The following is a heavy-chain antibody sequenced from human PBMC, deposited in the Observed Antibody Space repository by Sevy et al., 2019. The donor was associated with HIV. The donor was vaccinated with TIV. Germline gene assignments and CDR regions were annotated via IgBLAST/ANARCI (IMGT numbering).Heavy chain of an antibody. Sequence: RGSLRLSCAASGFTVSSNYMSWVRQAPGKGLEWVSVIYSGGSTYYADSVKGRFTISRDNSKNTLYLQMNSLRAEDTAVYYCASSGPYSSSWYHWYFDLWGRGTLVTVSS. CDR2: IYSGGST. D-gene: IGHD6-13*01. CDR1: GFTVSSNY. V-gene: IGHV3-53*01. CDR3: ASSGPYSSSWYHWYFDL. J-gene: IGHJ2*01.